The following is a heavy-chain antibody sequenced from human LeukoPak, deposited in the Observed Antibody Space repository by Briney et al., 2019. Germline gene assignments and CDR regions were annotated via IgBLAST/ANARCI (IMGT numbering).Heavy chain of an antibody. V-gene: IGHV5-51*01. J-gene: IGHJ4*02. CDR2: IYPGDSDT. D-gene: IGHD1-26*01. CDR1: GYSFTSYW. Sequence: GESLKISCKVSGYSFTSYWIGWVRQMPGKGLEWMGIIYPGDSDTRYRPSFQGHVTISADKSISTAYLQWSSLKASDTAMYYCVRQGGSYWENRFDFWGQGTLVTVSS. CDR3: VRQGGSYWENRFDF.